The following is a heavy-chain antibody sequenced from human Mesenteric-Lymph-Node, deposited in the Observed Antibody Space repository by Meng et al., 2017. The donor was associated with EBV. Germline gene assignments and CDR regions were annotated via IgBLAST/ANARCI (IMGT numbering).Heavy chain of an antibody. CDR1: AYSYSGYY. D-gene: IGHD3-22*01. Sequence: QVQLGQSGAEVKKPGASVTVSCKASAYSYSGYYLHWVRQAPGQGLEWMGRINPRSGATSYAEKFQGRLAMTGDTSVSTAYMELASLRSDDTAVYFCSHTDYFDNTGHHWGQGTLVTVSS. J-gene: IGHJ4*02. V-gene: IGHV1-2*06. CDR3: SHTDYFDNTGHH. CDR2: INPRSGAT.